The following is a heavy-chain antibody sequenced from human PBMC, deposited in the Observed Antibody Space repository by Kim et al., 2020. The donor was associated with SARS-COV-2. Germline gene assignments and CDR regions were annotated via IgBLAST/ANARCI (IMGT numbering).Heavy chain of an antibody. CDR1: GFTFSGYW. D-gene: IGHD2-2*01. CDR2: INGDGSET. Sequence: GGSLRLSCEASGFTFSGYWMGWVRQPAGKGPEWVANINGDGSETGYVDPVRGRFTLSRDNAKKSVYLQMNSLRAEDTAVYYCAKLDYASSDYWGQGTLVLVSA. CDR3: AKLDYASSDY. J-gene: IGHJ4*02. V-gene: IGHV3-7*03.